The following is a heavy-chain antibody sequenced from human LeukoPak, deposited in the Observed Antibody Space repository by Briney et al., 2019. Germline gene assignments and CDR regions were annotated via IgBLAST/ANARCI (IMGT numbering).Heavy chain of an antibody. CDR1: GFTFSSYA. CDR3: ARDQYCSSTSFYLTLDY. D-gene: IGHD2-2*01. V-gene: IGHV3-30-3*01. CDR2: ISYDGSNK. Sequence: GRSLRLSCAASGFTFSSYAMHWVRQAPGKGLEWVAVISYDGSNKYYADSVKGRFTISRDNSKNTLYLQMNSLRAEDTAVYYCARDQYCSSTSFYLTLDYWGQGTLVTVSS. J-gene: IGHJ4*02.